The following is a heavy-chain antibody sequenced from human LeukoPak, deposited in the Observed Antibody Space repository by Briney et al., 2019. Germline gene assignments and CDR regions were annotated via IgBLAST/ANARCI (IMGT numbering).Heavy chain of an antibody. CDR1: GFTVSSNY. CDR2: ISRDGSNK. CDR3: FAGYYDSSGSYFDY. V-gene: IGHV3-30-3*01. J-gene: IGHJ4*02. D-gene: IGHD3-22*01. Sequence: GGSLRLSCAASGFTVSSNYMSWVRQAPGKGLEWVAVISRDGSNKYYADSVKGRFTISRDNSKNTLYLQMNSLRAEDTAVYYCFAGYYDSSGSYFDYWGQGTLVTVSS.